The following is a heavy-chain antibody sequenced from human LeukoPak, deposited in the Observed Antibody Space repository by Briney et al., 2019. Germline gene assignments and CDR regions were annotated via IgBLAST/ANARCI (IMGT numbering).Heavy chain of an antibody. CDR3: AKAGYCSSTSCHDAFDI. CDR1: GFTLSNYA. CDR2: ISGSGQNT. Sequence: PGGSLRLSCAGSGFTLSNYALTWVRQVPGKGLEWVSSISGSGQNTYYADSVKGRFTISRDNSDNTLSLQMNSLTVEDTAMYFCAKAGYCSSTSCHDAFDIWGQGTMVTVSS. V-gene: IGHV3-23*01. D-gene: IGHD2-2*03. J-gene: IGHJ3*02.